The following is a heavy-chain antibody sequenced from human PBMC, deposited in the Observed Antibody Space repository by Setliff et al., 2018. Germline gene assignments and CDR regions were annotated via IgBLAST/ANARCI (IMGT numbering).Heavy chain of an antibody. CDR2: ISPYSGNT. J-gene: IGHJ4*02. Sequence: ASVKVSCKASGGTFSTYGITWVRQAPGQGPEWMGCISPYSGNTNYPQWLQDRVTMTIDTSATTVYMELQSLRSDDTAVYYCVRSSAPQVVLAADFDFRGQGTPVTVSS. CDR1: GGTFSTYG. CDR3: VRSSAPQVVLAADFDF. V-gene: IGHV1-18*01. D-gene: IGHD6-19*01.